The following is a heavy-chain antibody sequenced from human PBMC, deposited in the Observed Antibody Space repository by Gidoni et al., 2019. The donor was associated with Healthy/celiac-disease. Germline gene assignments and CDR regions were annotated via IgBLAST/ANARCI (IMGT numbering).Heavy chain of an antibody. CDR2: ISYDGSNK. CDR1: GFTFSSYA. Sequence: QVQLVESGGGVVQPGRSLRLSCAASGFTFSSYAMHWVRQAPGKGLEWVAVISYDGSNKYYADSVKGRFTISRDNSKNTLYLQMNSLRAEDTAVYYCARDGADGYTHYYGMDVWGQGTTVTVSS. CDR3: ARDGADGYTHYYGMDV. J-gene: IGHJ6*02. D-gene: IGHD5-12*01. V-gene: IGHV3-30*04.